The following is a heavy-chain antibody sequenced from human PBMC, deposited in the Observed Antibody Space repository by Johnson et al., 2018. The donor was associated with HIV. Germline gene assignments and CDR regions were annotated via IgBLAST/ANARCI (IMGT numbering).Heavy chain of an antibody. CDR3: AKTYSEGEVRDAFDI. V-gene: IGHV3-7*01. CDR1: GFTFSSYW. CDR2: INQGGSEK. J-gene: IGHJ3*02. D-gene: IGHD2-21*01. Sequence: VQLVESGGGLVQPGGSLRLSCAASGFTFSSYWMTWVRQAPGRGLEWVANINQGGSEKYYVDSVKGRFTISRDNAKNSLYLQMNNLRVEDTAVYYCAKTYSEGEVRDAFDIWGQGTMVTVSS.